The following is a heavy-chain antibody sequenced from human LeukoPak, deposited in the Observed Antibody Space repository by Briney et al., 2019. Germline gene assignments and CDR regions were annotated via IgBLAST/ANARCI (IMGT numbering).Heavy chain of an antibody. CDR2: IIPILGIA. CDR3: ARDEMSESPYYYDSSGYYHYEEYDY. J-gene: IGHJ4*02. V-gene: IGHV1-69*04. CDR1: GGTFSSYA. Sequence: SVKVSCKASGGTFSSYAISWVRQAPGQGLEWMGRIIPILGIANYAQKFQGRVTITADKSTSTAYMELSSLRSEDTAVYYCARDEMSESPYYYDSSGYYHYEEYDYWGQGTLVTVSS. D-gene: IGHD3-22*01.